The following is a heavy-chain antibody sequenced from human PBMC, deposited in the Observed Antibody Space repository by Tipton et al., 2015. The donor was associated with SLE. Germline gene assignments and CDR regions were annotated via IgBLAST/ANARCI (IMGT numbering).Heavy chain of an antibody. CDR3: ARVGGSGYLNWFDP. CDR1: GGSISSSNW. J-gene: IGHJ5*02. V-gene: IGHV4-4*02. D-gene: IGHD3-22*01. Sequence: TLSLTCAVSGGSISSSNWWSWVRQPPGKGLEWIGEIYHSGSTNYNPSLKSRVTISVDKSKNQFSLKLSSVTAADMAVYYCARVGGSGYLNWFDPWGQGTLVTVSS. CDR2: IYHSGST.